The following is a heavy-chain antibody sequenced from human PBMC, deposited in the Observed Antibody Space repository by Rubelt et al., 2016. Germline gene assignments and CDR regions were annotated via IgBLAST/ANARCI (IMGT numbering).Heavy chain of an antibody. J-gene: IGHJ4*02. CDR2: IYYSGST. D-gene: IGHD1-26*01. V-gene: IGHV4-59*01. CDR1: GGSISSYY. Sequence: QLQVQESGPGLVKPSETLSLTCTVSGGSISSYYWSWIRQPPGKGLEWIWYIYYSGSTNYNPSLKSRVTISVDTSKNQFSLKLSSVTAADTAVYYCASSYLGSYLDYWGQGTLVTVSS. CDR3: ASSYLGSYLDY.